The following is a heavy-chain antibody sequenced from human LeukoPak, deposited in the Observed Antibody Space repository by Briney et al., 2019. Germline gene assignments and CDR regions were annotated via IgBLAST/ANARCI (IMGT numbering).Heavy chain of an antibody. V-gene: IGHV3-53*01. CDR3: ASDPRLRGLDDTFDI. CDR1: GFNISGNY. J-gene: IGHJ3*02. CDR2: IYSGGTT. D-gene: IGHD2-8*01. Sequence: PGGSLRLSCAVSGFNISGNYMSWVRQAPGKGPEWVSVIYSGGTTSYADSVRGRFTISRDNSKNTLYLQMNSLRADDTAVYFCASDPRLRGLDDTFDIWGHGTMVIVSS.